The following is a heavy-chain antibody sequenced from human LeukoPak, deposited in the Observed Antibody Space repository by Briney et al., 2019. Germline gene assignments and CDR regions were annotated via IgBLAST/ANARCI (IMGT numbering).Heavy chain of an antibody. CDR2: IYYSGST. V-gene: IGHV4-59*13. D-gene: IGHD2-15*01. J-gene: IGHJ5*02. CDR3: ARGRGGGGSSNNWFDP. CDR1: GGSISSYY. Sequence: SQTLSLTCTVSGGSISSYYWSWIRQPPGKGLELIGYIYYSGSTNYNPSLKSRVSISVDTSKNQFSLKLSSVTAADTAVYYCARGRGGGGSSNNWFDPWRQETLVAVCS.